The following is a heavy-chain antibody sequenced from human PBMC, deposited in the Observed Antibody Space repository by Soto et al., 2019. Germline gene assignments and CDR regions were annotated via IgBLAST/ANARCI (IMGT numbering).Heavy chain of an antibody. Sequence: GGSLRLSCAASGFTFSSDAMNWVRQAPGKGLEWVSSISSSSSYIYYADSVKGRFTISRDNAKNSLYLQMHSLRAEDTAVYYCERDYWEWSPRPDGSDFCGQGTPVTVSS. V-gene: IGHV3-21*01. D-gene: IGHD3-3*01. J-gene: IGHJ4*02. CDR1: GFTFSSDA. CDR3: ERDYWEWSPRPDGSDF. CDR2: ISSSSSYI.